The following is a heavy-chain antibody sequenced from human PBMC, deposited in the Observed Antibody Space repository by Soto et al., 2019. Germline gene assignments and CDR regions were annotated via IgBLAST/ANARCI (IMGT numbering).Heavy chain of an antibody. V-gene: IGHV3-23*01. D-gene: IGHD3-10*01. CDR3: AKVGGFGESLLGYYYYMDV. J-gene: IGHJ6*03. CDR2: IGGGGGST. CDR1: GFSFSSYA. Sequence: GGSLRLSCAASGFSFSSYAMSWVRQAPGKGLEWVSAIGGGGGSTYYADSVKGRFTISRDNSKNTLYLQMSSLRAEDTAVYYCAKVGGFGESLLGYYYYMDVWGKGTTVTVSS.